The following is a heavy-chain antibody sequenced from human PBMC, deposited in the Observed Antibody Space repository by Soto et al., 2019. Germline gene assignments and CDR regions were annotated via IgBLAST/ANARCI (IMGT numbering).Heavy chain of an antibody. CDR3: ATPYNSRLESSYYYAVDV. J-gene: IGHJ6*02. Sequence: QVQLVQSGAEVKKPGSSVTVSCKASGGTFSSYAVSWVRQAPGQGLEWMGGIIPIFGTTNYPLKFQGRVSITADQSTSTAYMELISLTSNDTAVYYCATPYNSRLESSYYYAVDVWGQGTTVIVSS. CDR2: IIPIFGTT. V-gene: IGHV1-69*12. D-gene: IGHD6-13*01. CDR1: GGTFSSYA.